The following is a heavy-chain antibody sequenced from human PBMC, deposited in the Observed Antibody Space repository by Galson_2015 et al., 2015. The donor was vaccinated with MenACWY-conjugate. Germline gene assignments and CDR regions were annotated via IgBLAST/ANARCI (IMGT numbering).Heavy chain of an antibody. V-gene: IGHV4-39*07. CDR2: IYYGGNT. J-gene: IGHJ5*02. D-gene: IGHD3-10*01. Sequence: ETLSLTCTVSGGPISTSNPYWAWIRQPPGKGLEWIANIYYGGNTWYNPSLKSRVTISLDTSKNQVSLNLSSVTAADTAIYYCAAPHTGWGEGSGFDPWGQGTPDTVSS. CDR1: GGPISTSNPY. CDR3: AAPHTGWGEGSGFDP.